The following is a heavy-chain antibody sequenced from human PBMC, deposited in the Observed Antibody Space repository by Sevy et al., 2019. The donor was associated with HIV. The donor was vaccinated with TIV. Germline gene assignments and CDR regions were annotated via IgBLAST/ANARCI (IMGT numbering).Heavy chain of an antibody. CDR2: ISHDGINE. D-gene: IGHD1-26*01. CDR1: GFSFSYYG. J-gene: IGHJ6*02. V-gene: IGHV3-30*18. CDR3: ANAYSGSYSHSYLYALDV. Sequence: GGSLRLSCIGSGFSFSYYGIHWVRQSPGKGLDWVALISHDGINEYYADSVKGRFTISRDNTKNTVYLEMNSLRNEDTAVYFCANAYSGSYSHSYLYALDVWGQGTTVTVSS.